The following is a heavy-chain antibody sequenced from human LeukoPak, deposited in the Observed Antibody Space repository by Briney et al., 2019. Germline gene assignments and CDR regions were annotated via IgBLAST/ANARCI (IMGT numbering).Heavy chain of an antibody. CDR3: ARAQGFLSSSSCFDY. D-gene: IGHD6-6*01. Sequence: SETLSLTCAVSGDSFSTYYWSWIRQPAGKGLEWIGRIYTSGSTNYNPSLKSRVTMSIDTSKKQFSLKLSSVTAADTAVYYCARAQGFLSSSSCFDYWGQGTLVTVSS. CDR1: GDSFSTYY. CDR2: IYTSGST. V-gene: IGHV4-4*07. J-gene: IGHJ4*02.